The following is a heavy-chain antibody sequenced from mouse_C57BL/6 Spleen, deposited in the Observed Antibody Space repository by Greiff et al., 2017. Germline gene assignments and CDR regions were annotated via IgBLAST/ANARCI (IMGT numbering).Heavy chain of an antibody. CDR3: ARMGGRFAY. CDR1: GFSLTSYG. CDR2: LWSGGST. D-gene: IGHD4-1*01. J-gene: IGHJ3*01. Sequence: VQLQQSGPGLVQPSQSLSITCTVSGFSLTSYGVHWVRQSPGKGLEWLGVLWSGGSTDYNAAFISRLSISKDNSKSQVFFKMNSLQADDTAIYYCARMGGRFAYWGQGTLVTVSA. V-gene: IGHV2-2*01.